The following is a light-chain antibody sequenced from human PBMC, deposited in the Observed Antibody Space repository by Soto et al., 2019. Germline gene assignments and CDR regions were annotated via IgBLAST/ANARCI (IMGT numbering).Light chain of an antibody. CDR1: SSNIGTTT. V-gene: IGLV1-44*01. J-gene: IGLJ2*01. Sequence: QSVLTQPPSASGTPGQRVTISCSGSSSNIGTTTVIWYQQLPGAAPKLLIYSDNQRPSGVPDRFSGSKSGTSASLASSGLQSEDEADYYCAAWDVSLVVFGGGTKLTVL. CDR3: AAWDVSLVV. CDR2: SDN.